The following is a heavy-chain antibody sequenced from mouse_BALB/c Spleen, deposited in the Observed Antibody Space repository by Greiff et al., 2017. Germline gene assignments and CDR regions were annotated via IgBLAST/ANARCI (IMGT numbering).Heavy chain of an antibody. V-gene: IGHV5-6-5*01. J-gene: IGHJ3*01. Sequence: DVHLVESGGGLVKPGGSLKLSCAASGFTFSSYAMSWVRQTPEKRLEWVASISSGGSTYYPDSVKGRFTISRDNARNILYLQMSSLRSEDTAMYYCARGPSSGYVPFAYWGQGTLVTVSA. D-gene: IGHD3-1*01. CDR1: GFTFSSYA. CDR3: ARGPSSGYVPFAY. CDR2: ISSGGST.